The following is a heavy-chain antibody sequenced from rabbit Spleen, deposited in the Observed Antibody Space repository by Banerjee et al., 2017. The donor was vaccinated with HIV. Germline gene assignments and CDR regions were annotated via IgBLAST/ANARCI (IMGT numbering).Heavy chain of an antibody. CDR2: IGAGSGDNT. D-gene: IGHD1-1*01. V-gene: IGHV1S40*01. CDR1: GFSFSSGYD. Sequence: QSLEESGGGLVKPGASPTLTCKASGFSFSSGYDMCWVRQAPGKGLEWIACIGAGSGDNTYYASWAKGRFTISRTSSTTVTLQMTSLTAADTATYFCARDLTSVIGWNFNLWGPGTLVTVS. J-gene: IGHJ4*01. CDR3: ARDLTSVIGWNFNL.